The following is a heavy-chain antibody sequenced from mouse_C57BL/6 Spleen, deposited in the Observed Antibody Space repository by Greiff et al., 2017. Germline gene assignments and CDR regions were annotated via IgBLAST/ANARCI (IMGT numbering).Heavy chain of an antibody. J-gene: IGHJ3*01. Sequence: QVQLQQSGPELVKPGASVKISCKASGYAFSSSWMNWVKQRPGKGLEWIGRIYPGDGDTNYNGKFKGKATLTADKSSSTAYMQLSSLTSEDSAVYFCASEGDYYGSSLAYWGQGTLVTVSA. CDR2: IYPGDGDT. D-gene: IGHD1-1*01. V-gene: IGHV1-82*01. CDR3: ASEGDYYGSSLAY. CDR1: GYAFSSSW.